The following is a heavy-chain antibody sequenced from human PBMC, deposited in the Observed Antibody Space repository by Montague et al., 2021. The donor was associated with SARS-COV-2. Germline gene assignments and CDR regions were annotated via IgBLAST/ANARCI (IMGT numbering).Heavy chain of an antibody. V-gene: IGHV4-34*01. CDR2: IHHGGST. CDR1: GGSFSTYS. Sequence: SETLSLTCAVHGGSFSTYSWNWIRQPPGKGLEWIGEIHHGGSTNYNPSLKSRVTISADTSKNQFSLKLTSVAAADTAVYYCARLGDGVVPSPILGVGTYYSNYYMDVWGQGTTVTVSS. J-gene: IGHJ6*03. CDR3: ARLGDGVVPSPILGVGTYYSNYYMDV. D-gene: IGHD3-10*01.